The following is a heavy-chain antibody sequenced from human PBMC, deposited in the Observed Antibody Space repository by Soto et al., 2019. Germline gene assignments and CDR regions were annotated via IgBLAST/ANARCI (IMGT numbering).Heavy chain of an antibody. J-gene: IGHJ3*02. CDR3: ARNPHSVMGTHGNAFDI. CDR2: ISAYNVNT. V-gene: IGHV1-18*01. Sequence: QVQLVQSGAEVKKPGASVKVSCKASGYTFTSYGISWVRQAPGQGLEWMGWISAYNVNTNYAQQVQGRVTMTTDTSTSTAYMELRSLSSDDTAVYYCARNPHSVMGTHGNAFDIWGQGTMVTVSS. D-gene: IGHD2-21*01. CDR1: GYTFTSYG.